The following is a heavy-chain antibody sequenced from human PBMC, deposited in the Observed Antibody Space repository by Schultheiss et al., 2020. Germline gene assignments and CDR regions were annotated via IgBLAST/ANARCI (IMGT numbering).Heavy chain of an antibody. CDR3: ARVVGGSSLDY. V-gene: IGHV4-59*01. J-gene: IGHJ4*02. Sequence: SETLSLTCTVSGGSISSYYWSWIRQPPGKGLEWIGYIYYSGSTNYNPSLKSRVTISVDTSKNQFSLKLSSVTAADTAVYYCARVVGGSSLDYWGQGTLVTVSS. D-gene: IGHD1-26*01. CDR1: GGSISSYY. CDR2: IYYSGST.